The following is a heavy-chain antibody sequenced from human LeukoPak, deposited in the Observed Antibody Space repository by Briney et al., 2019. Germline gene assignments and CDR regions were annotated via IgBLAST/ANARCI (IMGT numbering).Heavy chain of an antibody. Sequence: GGSLRLSCAASGFTFSSYWMSWVRQDPGKGLEWVANIKQDGSEKYYVDSVKGRFTISRDNAKNSLYLQMNSLRAEDTAVYYCARDPEGIAVAEGDYWGQGTLVAVSS. V-gene: IGHV3-7*01. CDR1: GFTFSSYW. D-gene: IGHD6-19*01. J-gene: IGHJ4*02. CDR3: ARDPEGIAVAEGDY. CDR2: IKQDGSEK.